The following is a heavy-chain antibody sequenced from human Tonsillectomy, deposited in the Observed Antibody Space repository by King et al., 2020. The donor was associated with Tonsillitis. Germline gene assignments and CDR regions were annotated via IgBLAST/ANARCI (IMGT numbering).Heavy chain of an antibody. CDR1: GGSISNSSYY. J-gene: IGHJ3*02. Sequence: QLQESGPGLVKPSETLSLTCTVSGGSISNSSYYWGWIRQPPGKGLEWIGSIYYTGSTYYNSSLKSRVTISVDTSKNQFSLKLSSVTAADTAVYYCARTHDYGDPFDIWGQGTMVTVSS. V-gene: IGHV4-39*07. CDR3: ARTHDYGDPFDI. D-gene: IGHD4-17*01. CDR2: IYYTGST.